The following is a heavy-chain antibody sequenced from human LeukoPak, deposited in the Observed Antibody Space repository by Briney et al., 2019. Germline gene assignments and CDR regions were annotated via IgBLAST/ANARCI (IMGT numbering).Heavy chain of an antibody. V-gene: IGHV1-46*01. CDR1: GYTFTSNY. D-gene: IGHD2-2*01. J-gene: IGHJ4*02. CDR3: ARAVPAANFIGGHYFDY. Sequence: GASVKVSCKAFGYTFTSNYMHWVRQAPGQGPEWMGVISPSGGSTTYAQKFQGRVAMTRDTSISTAYMELSRLRSDDTAVYYCARAVPAANFIGGHYFDYWGQGTLVTVSS. CDR2: ISPSGGST.